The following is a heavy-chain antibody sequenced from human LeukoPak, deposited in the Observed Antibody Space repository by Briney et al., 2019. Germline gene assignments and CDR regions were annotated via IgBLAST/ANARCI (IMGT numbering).Heavy chain of an antibody. CDR1: GFTFSNYG. CDR3: AKDLRGYFDY. Sequence: GGSLRLSCAASGFTFSNYGVHWVRQAPGKGLEWVAFIRFDGSNKYYADSVKGRFTISRDNSKNTLYLQMNSLRAEDTAVYYCAKDLRGYFDYWGQGTLVTVSS. V-gene: IGHV3-30*02. J-gene: IGHJ4*02. CDR2: IRFDGSNK. D-gene: IGHD3-10*01.